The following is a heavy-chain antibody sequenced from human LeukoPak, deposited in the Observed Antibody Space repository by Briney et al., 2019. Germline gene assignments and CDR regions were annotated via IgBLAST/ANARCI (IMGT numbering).Heavy chain of an antibody. CDR1: GGTFSSYA. Sequence: GASAKVSCKASGGTFSSYAISWVRQAPGQGLEWMGGVIPIFGTANYAQKFQGRVTITTDESTSTAYMELSSLRSEDTAVYYCARERGAAAGTSYMDVWGKGTTVTVSS. V-gene: IGHV1-69*05. J-gene: IGHJ6*03. D-gene: IGHD6-13*01. CDR3: ARERGAAAGTSYMDV. CDR2: VIPIFGTA.